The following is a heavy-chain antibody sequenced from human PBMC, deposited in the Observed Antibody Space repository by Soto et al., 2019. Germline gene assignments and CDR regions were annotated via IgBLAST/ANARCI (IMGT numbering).Heavy chain of an antibody. D-gene: IGHD3-3*01. Sequence: QVQLVQSGAEVKKPGASVKVSCKASGYTFTSYYMHWVRQAPGQGLEWMGIINPSGGSTSYSQKFQGRVPMTRDTSTNTVYMGLSSLRSEDTAVYYCGREGLECAFDIWGQGTMVTVSS. CDR2: INPSGGST. CDR1: GYTFTSYY. CDR3: GREGLECAFDI. V-gene: IGHV1-46*03. J-gene: IGHJ3*02.